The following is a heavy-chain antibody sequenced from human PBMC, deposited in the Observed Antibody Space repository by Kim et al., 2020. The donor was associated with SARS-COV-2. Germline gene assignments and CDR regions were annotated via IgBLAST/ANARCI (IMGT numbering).Heavy chain of an antibody. J-gene: IGHJ6*02. V-gene: IGHV4-4*02. D-gene: IGHD4-4*01. CDR2: IYHSGST. CDR1: GGSISSSNW. CDR3: ARVPPAYSNYGLYYYGMDV. Sequence: SETLSLTCAVSGGSISSSNWCSWVRQPPGKGLEWIGEIYHSGSTNYNPSLKSRVTISVDKSKNQFSLKLSSVTAADTAVYYCARVPPAYSNYGLYYYGMDVWGQGTTVTVSS.